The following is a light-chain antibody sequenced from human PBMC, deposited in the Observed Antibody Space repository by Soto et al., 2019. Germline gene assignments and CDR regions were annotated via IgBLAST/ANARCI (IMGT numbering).Light chain of an antibody. Sequence: EVVLTQSPGTLSLSRGERATLSCRARERIYSAYLGWYQQKPGQAPRLLIYGTSIRATGFPDRFSGSGSGTEFTLTISSLQSDDFAVYYCQQYNHWPPLTFGGGTKVDIK. CDR1: ERIYSAY. CDR3: QQYNHWPPLT. CDR2: GTS. J-gene: IGKJ4*01. V-gene: IGKV3-15*01.